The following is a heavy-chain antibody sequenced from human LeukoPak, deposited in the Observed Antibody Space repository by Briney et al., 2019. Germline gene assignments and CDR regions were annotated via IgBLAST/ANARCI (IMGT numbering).Heavy chain of an antibody. CDR3: AKNSGAGYYYYMDV. V-gene: IGHV3-43*01. CDR1: GFTFDDYT. CDR2: ISWDGATT. Sequence: PGGSLRLSCAASGFTFDDYTMHWVRQGPGKGLEWVSLISWDGATTKYTDAVKGRFTISRDNAKNSLSLQMNSLRAEDTALYYCAKNSGAGYYYYMDVWGKGTTVTVSS. J-gene: IGHJ6*03. D-gene: IGHD3-10*01.